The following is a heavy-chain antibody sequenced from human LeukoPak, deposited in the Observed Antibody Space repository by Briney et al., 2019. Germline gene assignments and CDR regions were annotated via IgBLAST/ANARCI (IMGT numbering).Heavy chain of an antibody. J-gene: IGHJ4*02. Sequence: GGSLRLSCAASGFTFSSYAMSWVRQAPGKGLEWVSGISGSGGSTYYAESVKGRCTISRDNSKKTLFLQMNSLRAEDTAVYYCATRPAPGYSSSWYSFDYWGQGTLVTVSS. V-gene: IGHV3-23*01. D-gene: IGHD6-13*01. CDR1: GFTFSSYA. CDR3: ATRPAPGYSSSWYSFDY. CDR2: ISGSGGST.